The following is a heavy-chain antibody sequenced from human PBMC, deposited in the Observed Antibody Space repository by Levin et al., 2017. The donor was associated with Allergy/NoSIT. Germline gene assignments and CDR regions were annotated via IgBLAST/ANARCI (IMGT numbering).Heavy chain of an antibody. Sequence: SQTLSLTCTVSGGSISDDSYYWAWVRQPPGKGLEWLGSIYYDGSAYYNPSLKTRLTISVDTSQNQLSLRVNAVTAAATAGYYCAGEPNSPYYYHYGLDVWGPGTTVTVSS. CDR1: GGSISDDSYY. CDR3: AGEPNSPYYYHYGLDV. D-gene: IGHD2/OR15-2a*01. V-gene: IGHV4-39*07. J-gene: IGHJ6*02. CDR2: IYYDGSA.